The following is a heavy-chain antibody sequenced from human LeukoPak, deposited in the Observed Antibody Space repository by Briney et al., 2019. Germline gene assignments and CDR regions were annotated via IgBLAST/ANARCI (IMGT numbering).Heavy chain of an antibody. CDR3: ARDRRSIAARPAWFDP. CDR1: GGSISSGGYY. V-gene: IGHV4-31*03. CDR2: IYYSGST. Sequence: SETLSLTCTVSGGSISSGGYYWSWIRQHPGKGLEWIGYIYYSGSTYYNPSHKSRVTISVDTSKNQFSLKLSSVTAADTAVYYCARDRRSIAARPAWFDPWGQGTLVTVSS. J-gene: IGHJ5*02. D-gene: IGHD6-6*01.